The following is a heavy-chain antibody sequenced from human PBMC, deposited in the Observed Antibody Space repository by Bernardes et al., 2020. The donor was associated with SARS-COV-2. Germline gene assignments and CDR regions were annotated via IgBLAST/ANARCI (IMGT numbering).Heavy chain of an antibody. CDR3: ARRRFWSDDAFDI. V-gene: IGHV4-34*01. J-gene: IGHJ3*02. D-gene: IGHD3-3*01. CDR1: GGSFSDSY. CDR2: INHIGST. Sequence: SETLSLTCAVYGGSFSDSYWSWIRQPPGKGLEWIGEINHIGSTNYNPSPKSRVTISLDTSKNQFSLKLSSVTAANTAVFYCARRRFWSDDAFDIWGQGTMVTVSS.